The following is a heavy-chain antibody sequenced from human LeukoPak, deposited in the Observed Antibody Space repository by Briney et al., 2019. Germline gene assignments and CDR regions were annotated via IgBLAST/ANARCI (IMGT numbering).Heavy chain of an antibody. D-gene: IGHD3-9*01. V-gene: IGHV3-30-3*01. CDR2: ISYDGSNK. Sequence: GGSLRLSCAASGFSFSSYAMHWVRQAPGKGLEWMAVISYDGSNKYYADSVKGRFTISRDNSKNTLYLQMNSLRAEDTAVYYCARGGGSYDILTGDYKPHDYWGQGTLVTVSS. CDR3: ARGGGSYDILTGDYKPHDY. J-gene: IGHJ4*02. CDR1: GFSFSSYA.